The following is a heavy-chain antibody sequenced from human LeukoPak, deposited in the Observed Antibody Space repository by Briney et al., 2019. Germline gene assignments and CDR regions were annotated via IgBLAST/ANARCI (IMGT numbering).Heavy chain of an antibody. CDR2: INPNSGGT. J-gene: IGHJ4*02. Sequence: ASVKVSCKASGYTFTGYYMHWVRQAPGQGLEWMGRINPNSGGTNYAQKFQGRVTMTRDTPISTAYMELSRLRSDDTAVYYCARDPGYCSGGSCPLGPNWGQGTLVTVSS. V-gene: IGHV1-2*06. CDR3: ARDPGYCSGGSCPLGPN. CDR1: GYTFTGYY. D-gene: IGHD2-15*01.